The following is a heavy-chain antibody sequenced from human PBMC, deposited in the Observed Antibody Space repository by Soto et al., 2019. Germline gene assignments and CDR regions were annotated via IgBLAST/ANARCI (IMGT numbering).Heavy chain of an antibody. CDR3: AQDPHIGYDYSWFAP. Sequence: EVKLLESGGGLVQPGGSLRLSCAASGVTFTYYAMTWVRQAPGKGLEWVSGIRATADSPYYADSVKGRFTISKDNSNNILYLQMNNLRAEDTAVYYGAQDPHIGYDYSWFAPWGQGPLVTVSS. CDR2: IRATADSP. CDR1: GVTFTYYA. J-gene: IGHJ5*02. V-gene: IGHV3-23*01. D-gene: IGHD3-22*01.